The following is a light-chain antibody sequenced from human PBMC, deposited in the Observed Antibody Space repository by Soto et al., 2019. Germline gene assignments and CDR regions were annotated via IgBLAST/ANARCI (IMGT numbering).Light chain of an antibody. Sequence: DIQMTQSPSTLSASVGDRVTITCRASQSISSWLDWYQQKPGKAPKLLIYKASTLGSGVPARFSGSGSGTQFTLTIGSLQPDDFATYYCQQYNGYSWTFGQGTRVEIK. V-gene: IGKV1-5*03. J-gene: IGKJ1*01. CDR2: KAS. CDR3: QQYNGYSWT. CDR1: QSISSW.